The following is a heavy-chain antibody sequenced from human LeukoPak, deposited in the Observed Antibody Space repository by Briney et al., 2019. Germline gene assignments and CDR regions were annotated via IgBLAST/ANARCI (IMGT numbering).Heavy chain of an antibody. CDR1: GFTFSSYD. D-gene: IGHD6-19*01. CDR2: IGTAGDT. CDR3: ARGRSAVAAFDY. Sequence: GGSLRLSCAASGFTFSSYDMHWVRQATGKGLEWVSAIGTAGDTYYPGSVKGRFTISRENAKNSLYPQMNSLRAGDTAVYYCARGRSAVAAFDYWGQGTLVTVSS. V-gene: IGHV3-13*01. J-gene: IGHJ4*02.